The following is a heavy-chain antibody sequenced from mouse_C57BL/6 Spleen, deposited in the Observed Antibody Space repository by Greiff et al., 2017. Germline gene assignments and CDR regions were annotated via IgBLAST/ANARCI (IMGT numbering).Heavy chain of an antibody. CDR1: GFTFSSYG. D-gene: IGHD2-3*01. CDR3: ARGWLLEGFAY. J-gene: IGHJ3*01. Sequence: EVQRVESGGDLVKPGGSLKLSCAASGFTFSSYGMSWVRQTPDKRLEWVATISSGGSYTYYPDSVKGRFTISRDNAKNTLYLQMSSLKSEDTAMYYCARGWLLEGFAYWGQGTLVTVSA. V-gene: IGHV5-6*01. CDR2: ISSGGSYT.